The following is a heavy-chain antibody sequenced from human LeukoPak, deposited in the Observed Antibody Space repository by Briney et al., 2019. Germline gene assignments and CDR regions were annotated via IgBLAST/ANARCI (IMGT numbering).Heavy chain of an antibody. Sequence: GGSLRLSCAGSGFIFTDVWMSWVRQAPGKGLEWVGRIKSKSDGGTIDYAAPVKGRVTMSRDDSRKTLSLEMNNLKTEDTGVYYCTTDLDCWGQGTLVTVSS. CDR3: TTDLDC. J-gene: IGHJ4*02. CDR1: GFIFTDVW. V-gene: IGHV3-15*01. CDR2: IKSKSDGGTI.